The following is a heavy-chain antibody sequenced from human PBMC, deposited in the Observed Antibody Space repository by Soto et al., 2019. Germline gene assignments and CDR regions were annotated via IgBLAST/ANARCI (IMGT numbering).Heavy chain of an antibody. D-gene: IGHD2-15*01. V-gene: IGHV6-1*01. Sequence: LSLTCVGSGATFSSNAVAWNGVRQSPSRGLEWLGRTYYRSRCYSDYAVTVRSRIDINADTSKNQVSLQLNSVTPEDTAVYYCARSEEDSDYYYYGMDVWGQGTTVTVSS. J-gene: IGHJ6*02. CDR2: TYYRSRCYS. CDR3: ARSEEDSDYYYYGMDV. CDR1: GATFSSNAVA.